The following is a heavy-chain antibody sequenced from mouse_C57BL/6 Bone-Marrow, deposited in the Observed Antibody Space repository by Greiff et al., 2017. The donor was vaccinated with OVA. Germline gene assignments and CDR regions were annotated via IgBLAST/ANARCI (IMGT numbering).Heavy chain of an antibody. Sequence: EVQRVESGAELVKPGASVKLSCTASGFNIKDYYMHWVKQRTEQGLEWIGRIDPEDGETKYAPKFQGKATITADTSSNTAYLQLSSLTSEDTAVYYCARGITTVVAPDYWGQGTTLTVSS. CDR2: IDPEDGET. D-gene: IGHD1-1*01. CDR3: ARGITTVVAPDY. CDR1: GFNIKDYY. J-gene: IGHJ2*01. V-gene: IGHV14-2*01.